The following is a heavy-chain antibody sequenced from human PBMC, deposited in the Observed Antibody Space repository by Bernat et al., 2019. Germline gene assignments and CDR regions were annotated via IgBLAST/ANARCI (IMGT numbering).Heavy chain of an antibody. D-gene: IGHD5-18*01. CDR2: IHHSGNT. J-gene: IGHJ1*01. V-gene: IGHV4-38-2*02. Sequence: QVQLQESGPGLVKPSETLSLTCAVSGDSISSNYYWGWIRQPPGKGLEWIGSIHHSGNTYYNPSLKSRLTILVDKSRNQFSLKLSSVTAADTAVYYCAREFYSPGDVPLWGQGTLVTVSS. CDR3: AREFYSPGDVPL. CDR1: GDSISSNYY.